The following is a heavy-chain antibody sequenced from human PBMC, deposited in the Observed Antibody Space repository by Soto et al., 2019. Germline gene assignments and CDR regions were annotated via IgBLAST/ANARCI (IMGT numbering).Heavy chain of an antibody. CDR1: GFTFSSYW. D-gene: IGHD2-15*01. Sequence: GGSLRLSCAASGFTFSSYWMSWVRQAPGKGLEWVANIKQDGSEKYYVDSVKGRFTISRDNAKNSLYLQMNSLRAEDTAVYYCARNSRNDIVVVVAATPEDDAFDIWGQGTMVTVSS. V-gene: IGHV3-7*01. CDR2: IKQDGSEK. J-gene: IGHJ3*02. CDR3: ARNSRNDIVVVVAATPEDDAFDI.